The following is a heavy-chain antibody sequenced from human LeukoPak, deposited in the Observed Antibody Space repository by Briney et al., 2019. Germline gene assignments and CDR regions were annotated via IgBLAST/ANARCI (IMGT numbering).Heavy chain of an antibody. Sequence: HPGGSLRLSCAASGFTFSSYAMSWVRQAPGKGLEWVSAISGSGGSTYYADSVKGRFTISRDNSKNTLYLQMNSLRAEDTAVYYCAKDIPRSGPGGYYYYGMDVWGQGTTVTVSS. CDR3: AKDIPRSGPGGYYYYGMDV. D-gene: IGHD3-16*01. CDR2: ISGSGGST. V-gene: IGHV3-23*01. CDR1: GFTFSSYA. J-gene: IGHJ6*02.